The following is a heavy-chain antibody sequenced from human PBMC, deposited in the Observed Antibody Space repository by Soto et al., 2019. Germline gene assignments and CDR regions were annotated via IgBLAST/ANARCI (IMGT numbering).Heavy chain of an antibody. CDR2: ITGSGDKT. V-gene: IGHV3-23*01. CDR1: AFRFSSYS. J-gene: IGHJ1*01. D-gene: IGHD3-10*01. CDR3: TSMRSFLEF. Sequence: GDLRLSCAATSAFRFSSYSMSWVRQPQGKGLEWVSAITGSGDKTYYADSVEGRFTISRDNYKDTHYLQMSSLRAGDTAIYYCTSMRSFLEFWGQGTLVTVSS.